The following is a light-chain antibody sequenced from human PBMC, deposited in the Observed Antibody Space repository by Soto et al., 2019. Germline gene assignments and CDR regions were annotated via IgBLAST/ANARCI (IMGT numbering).Light chain of an antibody. CDR3: HQYGTSPFT. V-gene: IGKV3-20*01. CDR1: QSVTNNY. J-gene: IGKJ3*01. Sequence: EIVLTQSPGTLSLSPGERATLSCRASQSVTNNYLAWYQQKPGQAPRLLIYGASSRATGIPDRFGGGGSGTDFTLTISRLEPEDFAMFYCHQYGTSPFTFGPGTKVDIK. CDR2: GAS.